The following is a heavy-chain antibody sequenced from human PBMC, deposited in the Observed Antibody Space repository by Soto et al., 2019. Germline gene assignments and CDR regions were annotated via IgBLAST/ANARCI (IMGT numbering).Heavy chain of an antibody. D-gene: IGHD1-1*01. CDR1: GFTYSTYT. CDR3: ARNLNGYGNWDY. Sequence: PGGSLSLSCAASGFTYSTYTMHWVRQAPGKGLEWVAVISYDGNNKFYADSVKGRFTISRDNAKNTLYLQMNNLSPEDTAVYYCARNLNGYGNWDYWGQGNLVTVSS. J-gene: IGHJ4*02. V-gene: IGHV3-30-3*01. CDR2: ISYDGNNK.